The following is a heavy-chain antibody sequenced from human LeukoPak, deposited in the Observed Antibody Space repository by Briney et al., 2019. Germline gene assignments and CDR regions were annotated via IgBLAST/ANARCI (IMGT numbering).Heavy chain of an antibody. Sequence: GGSLRLSCAASEFTFSSYNMNWVRQAPGKGLEWVSSISSSSSYIYYADSMKGRFTISSANAKHSSFMQSNITTADATAVYYSASHETPLRMAHPFDCWGQGTLVTVSS. CDR3: ASHETPLRMAHPFDC. CDR2: ISSSSSYI. J-gene: IGHJ4*02. D-gene: IGHD3-16*01. V-gene: IGHV3-21*01. CDR1: EFTFSSYN.